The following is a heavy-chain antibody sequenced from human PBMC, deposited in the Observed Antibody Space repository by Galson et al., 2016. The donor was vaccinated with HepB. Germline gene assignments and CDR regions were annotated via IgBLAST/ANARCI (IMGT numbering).Heavy chain of an antibody. CDR1: GFTFSDYY. Sequence: SLRLSCAVSGFTFSDYYMSWLRQAPGKGLEWVSYISGSGMTKYYADSVKGRFTVSRDNAKNSLFLQMNSLRAEETAVCFCVRASSSRYNGGFGPDVWGQGTTVTVSS. CDR2: ISGSGMTK. D-gene: IGHD6-13*01. V-gene: IGHV3-11*01. CDR3: VRASSSRYNGGFGPDV. J-gene: IGHJ6*02.